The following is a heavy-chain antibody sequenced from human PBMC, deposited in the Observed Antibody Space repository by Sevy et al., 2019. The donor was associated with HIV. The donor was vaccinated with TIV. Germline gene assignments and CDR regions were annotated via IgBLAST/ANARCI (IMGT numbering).Heavy chain of an antibody. Sequence: GGSLRLSCTTSGFTFDDYAMSWFRQAPGKGLEWVAFITRNSYEAYGGTTDYGASVKVRFSIARDDSKSIAYLQMSSLKTEDTAVYYCTRGLATADTPEYYFDYWGQGTLVTVSS. CDR1: GFTFDDYA. CDR3: TRGLATADTPEYYFDY. D-gene: IGHD5-12*01. J-gene: IGHJ4*02. V-gene: IGHV3-49*03. CDR2: ITRNSYEAYGGTT.